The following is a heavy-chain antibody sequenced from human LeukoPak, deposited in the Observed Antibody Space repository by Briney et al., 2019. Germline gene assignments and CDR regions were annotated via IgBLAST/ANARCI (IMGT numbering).Heavy chain of an antibody. CDR3: ATPLDHYDRSDYHLGGD. Sequence: PVGSLRLSCAASGFTFSRYWMTWVRQAPGKGLEWVANIKEDGSKKNYVDSVKGRFTISRDNAKNSLYLQMNSLRAEDTAVYYCATPLDHYDRSDYHLGGDWGQGTLVTVSS. CDR1: GFTFSRYW. V-gene: IGHV3-7*03. D-gene: IGHD3-22*01. CDR2: IKEDGSKK. J-gene: IGHJ4*02.